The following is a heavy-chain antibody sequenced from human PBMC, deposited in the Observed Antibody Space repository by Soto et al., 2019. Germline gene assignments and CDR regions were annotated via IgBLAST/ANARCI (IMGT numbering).Heavy chain of an antibody. CDR1: GFTFSSYA. J-gene: IGHJ6*02. CDR2: ISGSGGST. Sequence: GGSLRLSCAASGFTFSSYAMSWVRQAPGKGLEWVSAISGSGGSTYYADSVKGRFTISRDNSKNTLYLQMNSLRAEDTAVYYCAKGKGYITMLVVVIIPPPLYGMDVWGQGTTVTVSS. V-gene: IGHV3-23*01. CDR3: AKGKGYITMLVVVIIPPPLYGMDV. D-gene: IGHD3-22*01.